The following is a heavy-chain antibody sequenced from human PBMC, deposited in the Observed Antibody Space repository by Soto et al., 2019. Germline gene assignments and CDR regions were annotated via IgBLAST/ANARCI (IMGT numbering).Heavy chain of an antibody. J-gene: IGHJ5*02. CDR1: GGTFSSYA. CDR2: INAANGDT. CDR3: VRRNVSATGIDWFDP. Sequence: ASVNVSGKASGGTFSSYAISWVLQAPVQSLEWMGWINAANGDTKYSPKFQGRVTITRDTSASTAYMELSSLRSEDTAVYYCVRRNVSATGIDWFDPWGKGKLVTVSS. D-gene: IGHD6-13*01. V-gene: IGHV1-3*01.